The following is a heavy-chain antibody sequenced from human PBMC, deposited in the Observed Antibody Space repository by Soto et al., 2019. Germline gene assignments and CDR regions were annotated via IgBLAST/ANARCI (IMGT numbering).Heavy chain of an antibody. CDR2: IWYDGSNK. D-gene: IGHD3-10*01. CDR1: GFTFSSYG. Sequence: GGSLRLSCAASGFTFSSYGMHWVRQAPGKGLEWVAVIWYDGSNKYYADSVKGRFTISRDNSKNTLYLQMNSLRAEDTAVYYCARDPPLGSLWFGAYYYGMDVWGQGTTVTVSS. CDR3: ARDPPLGSLWFGAYYYGMDV. V-gene: IGHV3-33*01. J-gene: IGHJ6*02.